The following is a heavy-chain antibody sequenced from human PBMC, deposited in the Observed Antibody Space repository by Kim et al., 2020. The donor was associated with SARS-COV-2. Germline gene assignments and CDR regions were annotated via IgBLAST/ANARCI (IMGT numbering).Heavy chain of an antibody. CDR1: GFTFSSYW. D-gene: IGHD3-10*01. CDR3: ARGGRRITMVRGVINYYYFGMDV. V-gene: IGHV3-74*01. CDR2: INSDGSST. Sequence: GGSLRLSCEAAGFTFSSYWMHWVRQAPGKGLVGVSRINSDGSSTRDADSVKGRFTISRDNAKNTLYLQMKSLRAEDTVVYYCARGGRRITMVRGVINYYYFGMDVWGQGTPVTVS. J-gene: IGHJ6*02.